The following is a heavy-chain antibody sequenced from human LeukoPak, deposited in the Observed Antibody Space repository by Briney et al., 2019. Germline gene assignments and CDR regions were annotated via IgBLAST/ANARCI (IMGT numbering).Heavy chain of an antibody. D-gene: IGHD5-18*01. CDR3: ARTPLGYSYGSDI. V-gene: IGHV1-2*02. Sequence: ASVKVSCKASGYTFTGYYIIWVRQAPGQGVGWLGWINPNSGGTNYAQKFQGRVTMTRDTSISTAYMELSRLRSDDTAVYYCARTPLGYSYGSDIWGQGTMVTVSS. CDR2: INPNSGGT. CDR1: GYTFTGYY. J-gene: IGHJ3*02.